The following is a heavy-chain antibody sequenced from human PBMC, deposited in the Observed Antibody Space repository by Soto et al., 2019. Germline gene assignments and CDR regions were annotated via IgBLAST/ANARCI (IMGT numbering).Heavy chain of an antibody. CDR1: GFTFSSYA. D-gene: IGHD6-13*01. J-gene: IGHJ5*02. CDR2: ISGSGGST. CDR3: ASKGGIAAAPAFFWFDP. Sequence: GGSLRLSCAASGFTFSSYAMSWVRQAPGKGLEWVSAISGSGGSTYYADSVKGRFTISRDNSKNTLYLQMNSLRAEDTAVYYCASKGGIAAAPAFFWFDPWGQGTLVTVSS. V-gene: IGHV3-23*01.